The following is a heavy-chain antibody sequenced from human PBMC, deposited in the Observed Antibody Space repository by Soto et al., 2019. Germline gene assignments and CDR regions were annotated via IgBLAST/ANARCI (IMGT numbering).Heavy chain of an antibody. CDR1: GGRNGGYA. J-gene: IGHJ3*02. CDR3: AREEGYCSGGSCLADPLAI. V-gene: IGHV1-69*13. CDR2: IIPIFGTA. Sequence: GSAGKPCWKASGGRNGGYAISWVRQAPARGLDWMGGIIPIFGTANYAQKFQGRVTITADESTSTAYMELSSLRSEDTAVYYCAREEGYCSGGSCLADPLAIWGQGTMVPGSS. D-gene: IGHD2-15*01.